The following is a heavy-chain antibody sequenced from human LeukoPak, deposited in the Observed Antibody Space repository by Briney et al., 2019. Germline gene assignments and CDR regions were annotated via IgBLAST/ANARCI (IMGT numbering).Heavy chain of an antibody. CDR2: ISGSGGST. J-gene: IGHJ4*02. D-gene: IGHD2-21*02. Sequence: GGSLRLSCAASGFTFSNYAMSWVRQAPGKGLEWVSAISGSGGSTYYAGSVKGRFTISRDKSKNTLYLQMNSLRAEDTAVYYCAKDLSLYCGGDCYRNEFYFDYWGQGTLVTVSS. CDR1: GFTFSNYA. V-gene: IGHV3-23*01. CDR3: AKDLSLYCGGDCYRNEFYFDY.